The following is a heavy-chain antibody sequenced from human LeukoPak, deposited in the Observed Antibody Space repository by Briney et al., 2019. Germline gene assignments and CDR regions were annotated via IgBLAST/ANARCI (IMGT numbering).Heavy chain of an antibody. CDR2: IPYDGSQK. Sequence: GGSLRLSCVASGFTFSDYTLHWVRQAPGKGLEWLAVIPYDGSQKYYADSVTGRFTISRDNSKNTVNLQMNSLRVEDTAVFYCATANSSSWHYFDDWGQGTLVTVSS. V-gene: IGHV3-30*04. J-gene: IGHJ4*02. CDR1: GFTFSDYT. CDR3: ATANSSSWHYFDD. D-gene: IGHD6-13*01.